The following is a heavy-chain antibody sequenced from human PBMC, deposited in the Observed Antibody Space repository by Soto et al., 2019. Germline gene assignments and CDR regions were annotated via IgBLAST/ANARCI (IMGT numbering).Heavy chain of an antibody. D-gene: IGHD1-26*01. CDR1: GGVFRNYA. CDR2: IIPVFGTA. Sequence: QVQLVQSGAEVKKPGSSVKVSCKASGGVFRNYAINWVRQAPGQGLEWMGGIIPVFGTADYPQKFQGRVTITADESTTTAYMELTSLKTEDTAVYFCARDRWGSYSFDSWGQGTLVNVAS. V-gene: IGHV1-69*01. J-gene: IGHJ5*01. CDR3: ARDRWGSYSFDS.